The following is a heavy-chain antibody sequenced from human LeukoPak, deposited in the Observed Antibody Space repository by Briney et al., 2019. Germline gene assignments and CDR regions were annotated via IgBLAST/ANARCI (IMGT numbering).Heavy chain of an antibody. D-gene: IGHD3-3*01. V-gene: IGHV3-33*06. CDR1: GFTFSSYG. CDR3: AKDLAVRFLEPAS. CDR2: IWFDGSVS. Sequence: GGSLRLSCAASGFTFSSYGMHWVRQAPGKGLEWVADIWFDGSVSHHADSVKGRFTISRDNSKNTLFLQMNSLRGEDTAVYYCAKDLAVRFLEPASWRRGTLVTVSS. J-gene: IGHJ5*02.